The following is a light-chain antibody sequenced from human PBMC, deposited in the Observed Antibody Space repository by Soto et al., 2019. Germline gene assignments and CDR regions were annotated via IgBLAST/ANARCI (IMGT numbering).Light chain of an antibody. V-gene: IGLV2-14*01. CDR3: SSYTSSSTLV. CDR1: SSDVSGYNY. Sequence: QSVLTQPASVSGSPGQSITISCTGTSSDVSGYNYVSWYQQHPGKATKIMIYDVSNRPSGVSNSLSGTKSGNTASLTISKLQAEDEADYYCSSYTSSSTLVFGTGTKVTVL. J-gene: IGLJ1*01. CDR2: DVS.